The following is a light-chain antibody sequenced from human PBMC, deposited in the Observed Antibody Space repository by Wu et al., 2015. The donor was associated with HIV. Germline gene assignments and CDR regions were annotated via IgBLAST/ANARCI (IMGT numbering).Light chain of an antibody. Sequence: EIVLTQSPGTLSVSIGERVTLSCRASQSVTSGYLAWYQQKVGQAPRLLIYGASSRASGIPDRFGGSGSGTDFTLTISRLEPEDFAVYYCQQFGSSPRYTFGQGTKLEIK. CDR3: QQFGSSPRYT. CDR2: GAS. V-gene: IGKV3-20*01. J-gene: IGKJ2*01. CDR1: QSVTSGY.